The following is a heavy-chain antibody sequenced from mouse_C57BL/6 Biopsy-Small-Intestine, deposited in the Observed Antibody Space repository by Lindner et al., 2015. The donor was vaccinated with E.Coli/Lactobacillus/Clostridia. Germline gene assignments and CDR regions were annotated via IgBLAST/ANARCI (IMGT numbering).Heavy chain of an antibody. Sequence: VQLQESGGGLVQPKGSLKLSCAASGFTFNTYAMHWVRQAPGKGLEWVARIRTKSSNYATYYANSVKDRFTLSRDDSQSMVYLQMNNLKTEDTAVYYCVRNWDVGAYWGQGTLVTVSA. V-gene: IGHV10-3*01. CDR2: IRTKSSNYAT. J-gene: IGHJ3*01. CDR3: VRNWDVGAY. CDR1: GFTFNTYA. D-gene: IGHD4-1*01.